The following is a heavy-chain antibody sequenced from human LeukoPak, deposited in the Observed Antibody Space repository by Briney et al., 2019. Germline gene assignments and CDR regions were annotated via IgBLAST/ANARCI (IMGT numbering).Heavy chain of an antibody. CDR1: GDPISNYN. CDR3: ARVGPSAC. J-gene: IGHJ4*02. Sequence: SETLSLTCSVSGDPISNYNWNWIRQPPGKGLEWIGSIYYSGSTNYNPSLKSRVTISIDTSKSQFSLNLSSVTAVDTAVYYCARVGPSACWGQGTLVTVSS. V-gene: IGHV4-59*01. D-gene: IGHD1-26*01. CDR2: IYYSGST.